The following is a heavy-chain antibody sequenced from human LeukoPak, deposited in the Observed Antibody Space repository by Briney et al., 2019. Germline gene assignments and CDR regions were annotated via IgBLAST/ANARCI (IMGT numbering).Heavy chain of an antibody. CDR2: IYYTGST. J-gene: IGHJ4*02. D-gene: IGHD6-13*01. CDR1: GGSISSSSYY. CDR3: ASPGAAAGSSIDY. V-gene: IGHV4-39*01. Sequence: SETLSLTCTVSGGSISSSSYYWGWIRQSPGKGLEWIGSIYYTGSTYYNSSLKSRVTISVDTSKNQFSLKLSSVTAADTAVYYCASPGAAAGSSIDYWGQGTLVTVSS.